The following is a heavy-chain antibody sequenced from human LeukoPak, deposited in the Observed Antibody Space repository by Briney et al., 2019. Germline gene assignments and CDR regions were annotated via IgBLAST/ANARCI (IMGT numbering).Heavy chain of an antibody. CDR1: GGSISTSSYY. D-gene: IGHD3-22*01. Sequence: KPSETLSLTCTVSGGSISTSSYYWGWIRQPPGKGLEWIAYIYYSGTTYYNPSLKSRVTISVDTSKNQFSLKLSSVTAADTAVYYCASESYYYDSSGYYYAVWRVYYYMDVWGKGTTVTISS. J-gene: IGHJ6*03. V-gene: IGHV4-39*07. CDR2: IYYSGTT. CDR3: ASESYYYDSSGYYYAVWRVYYYMDV.